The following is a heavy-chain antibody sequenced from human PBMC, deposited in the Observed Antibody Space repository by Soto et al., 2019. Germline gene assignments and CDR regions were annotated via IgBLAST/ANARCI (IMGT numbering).Heavy chain of an antibody. CDR2: IFWDDDK. CDR1: GFSLTTRGVA. CDR3: AHRSRGYAYYFDQ. Sequence: QITLKESGPALVRPTQTLTLTCSFSGFSLTTRGVAVGWIRQPPGKALEWLALIFWDDDKWYSPSLRSRLTITEDTSKTQVVLTMTNTDPVDTATYYCAHRSRGYAYYFDQWGQGTLVTVSS. D-gene: IGHD5-12*01. V-gene: IGHV2-5*02. J-gene: IGHJ4*02.